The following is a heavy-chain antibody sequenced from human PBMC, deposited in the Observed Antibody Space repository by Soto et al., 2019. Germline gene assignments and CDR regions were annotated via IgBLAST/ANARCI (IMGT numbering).Heavy chain of an antibody. D-gene: IGHD2-15*01. CDR3: ARGVVVAANIDY. V-gene: IGHV3-21*01. J-gene: IGHJ4*02. Sequence: PGGSLRLSCAASGFTFSSYSMNWVRQAPGKGLEWVSSISSSSSYIYYADSVKGRFTISRDNAKNSLYLQMNSLRAEDTAVYYCARGVVVAANIDYWGQGTLVTVSS. CDR1: GFTFSSYS. CDR2: ISSSSSYI.